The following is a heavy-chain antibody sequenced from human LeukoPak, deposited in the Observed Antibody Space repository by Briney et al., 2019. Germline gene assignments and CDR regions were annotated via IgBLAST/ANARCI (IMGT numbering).Heavy chain of an antibody. J-gene: IGHJ3*01. CDR2: IRNKAKSYST. V-gene: IGHV3-72*01. CDR1: GFIFSDHY. Sequence: GGSLRLSCAASGFIFSDHYMDWVRQAPGKGLEWVARIRNKAKSYSTDYAASVKGRFTISRDDSKNSLYLQMNSLKTEDTAVYYCARARDAFDFWGQGTMVTVSS. CDR3: ARARDAFDF.